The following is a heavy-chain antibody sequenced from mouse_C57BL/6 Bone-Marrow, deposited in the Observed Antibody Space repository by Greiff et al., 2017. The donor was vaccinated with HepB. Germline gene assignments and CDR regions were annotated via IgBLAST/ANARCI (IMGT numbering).Heavy chain of an antibody. D-gene: IGHD1-1*01. CDR1: GYTFTDYY. J-gene: IGHJ2*01. CDR2: IYPGSGNT. CDR3: ALIYYYGSQYYFDY. Sequence: QVQLQQSGAELVRPGASVKLSCKASGYTFTDYYINWVKQRPGQGLEWIARIYPGSGNTYYNEKFKGKATLTAEKSSSTAYMQLSSLTSEDSAVYFCALIYYYGSQYYFDYWGQGTTLTVSS. V-gene: IGHV1-76*01.